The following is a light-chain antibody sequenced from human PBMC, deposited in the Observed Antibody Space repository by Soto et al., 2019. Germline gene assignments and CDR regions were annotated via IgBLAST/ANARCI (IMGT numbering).Light chain of an antibody. CDR1: QSLLHSNGYNY. V-gene: IGKV2-28*01. J-gene: IGKJ2*01. CDR3: MQALQTPYT. Sequence: IVMTQSPLSLHVTPGEPASISCRSSQSLLHSNGYNYFDWYLQKPGQSPQLLIYLGSNRASGVPDRFSGSGSGTDVTLKISRVEAEDVGVYYCMQALQTPYTFGQGTKLDIK. CDR2: LGS.